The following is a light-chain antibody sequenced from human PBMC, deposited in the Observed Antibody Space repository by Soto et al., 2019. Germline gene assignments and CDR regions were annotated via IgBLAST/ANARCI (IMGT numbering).Light chain of an antibody. J-gene: IGKJ5*01. CDR3: HQYNNRCTLT. Sequence: ATLSVSPGERATLSCSSSHSVISNLAWYQQKPGQAPRLLIYGASTRATGIPARFSGSGSGTEFTLTTSSLQSEDYAAYYCHQYNNRCTLTFGQGTRLEI. CDR2: GAS. V-gene: IGKV3-15*01. CDR1: HSVISN.